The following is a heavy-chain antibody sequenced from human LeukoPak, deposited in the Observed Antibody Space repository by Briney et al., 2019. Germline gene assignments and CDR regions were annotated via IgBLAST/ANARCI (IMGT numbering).Heavy chain of an antibody. CDR1: GFTFSNYG. J-gene: IGHJ6*02. V-gene: IGHV3-23*01. CDR3: AKDKDFWSGYYRGVPFYYGMDV. D-gene: IGHD3-3*01. Sequence: GGSLRLSCAASGFTFSNYGMNWVRQAPGKGLEWVSIITSGVGITYYADSVKGRFTISRDNSKNTLYLQMNSLRAEDTAVYYCAKDKDFWSGYYRGVPFYYGMDVWGQGTTVTVSS. CDR2: ITSGVGIT.